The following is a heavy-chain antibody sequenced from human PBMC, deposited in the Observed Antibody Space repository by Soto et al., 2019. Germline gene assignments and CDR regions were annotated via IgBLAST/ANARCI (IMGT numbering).Heavy chain of an antibody. CDR3: GKGRSYYYYYGVDV. D-gene: IGHD1-26*01. CDR1: GFSFSDYY. V-gene: IGHV3-23*01. CDR2: LSDSGGSI. Sequence: QPGGSLRLSCAGSGFSFSDYYMTWVRQAPGKGLEWVSGLSDSGGSIYYADSVKGRFTISRDNSMNTLYLQMNTLRAEDTAVYYCGKGRSYYYYYGVDVWGQGTTVTVSS. J-gene: IGHJ6*02.